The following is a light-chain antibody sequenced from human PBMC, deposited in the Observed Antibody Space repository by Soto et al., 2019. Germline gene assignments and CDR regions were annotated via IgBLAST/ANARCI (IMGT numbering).Light chain of an antibody. Sequence: EIVLTQSPGTLSLSPWERATLSCRASQSVSSSYLAWYQQKPGQAPRLLIYGASSRATGIPDRFSGSGSGTDFTLTISRLEPEDFAVYYCQQYGSSPTLGQGTKVDIK. J-gene: IGKJ1*01. V-gene: IGKV3-20*01. CDR1: QSVSSSY. CDR2: GAS. CDR3: QQYGSSPT.